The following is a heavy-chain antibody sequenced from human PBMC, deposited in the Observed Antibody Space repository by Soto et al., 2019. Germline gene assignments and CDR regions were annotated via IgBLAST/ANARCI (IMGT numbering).Heavy chain of an antibody. CDR3: ARDGYISSHPDYGMDV. D-gene: IGHD6-6*01. CDR2: ISSSSSYI. CDR1: GFTFSSYS. J-gene: IGHJ6*02. Sequence: PGGSLRLSCAASGFTFSSYSMNWVRQAPAKGLEWVSSISSSSSYIYYAVSVKGRFTISRDNAKNSLYLQMNSLRAEDTAVYYCARDGYISSHPDYGMDVWGQGTTVTVSS. V-gene: IGHV3-21*01.